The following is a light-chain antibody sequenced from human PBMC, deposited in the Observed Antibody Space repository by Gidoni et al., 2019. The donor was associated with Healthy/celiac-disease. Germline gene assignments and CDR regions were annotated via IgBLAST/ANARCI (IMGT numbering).Light chain of an antibody. J-gene: IGLJ2*01. Sequence: QSALTQPASVSGSLGQSITISCTGTSSDVGGYNYVSWYQQHAGKAPKLLIYEVSNRPSGVSNRFSGSKSGNTASLTIPGLQAEDEADYYCSSYTSSSNVVFGGGTKLTVL. CDR1: SSDVGGYNY. V-gene: IGLV2-14*01. CDR2: EVS. CDR3: SSYTSSSNVV.